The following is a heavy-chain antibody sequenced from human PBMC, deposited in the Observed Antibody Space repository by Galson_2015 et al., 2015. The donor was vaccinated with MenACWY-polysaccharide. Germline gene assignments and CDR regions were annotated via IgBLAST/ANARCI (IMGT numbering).Heavy chain of an antibody. D-gene: IGHD3-10*02. Sequence: SVKVSCKASGYTFTSYDINWVRQAPGQGLEWMGWMNPNSGNTGYAQKFQGRVTMTSNSAMTTAYMELNSLRSEDTAVYYCARIIVRKSAFADSWGQGTLVTVSS. CDR2: MNPNSGNT. J-gene: IGHJ4*02. V-gene: IGHV1-8*01. CDR3: ARIIVRKSAFADS. CDR1: GYTFTSYD.